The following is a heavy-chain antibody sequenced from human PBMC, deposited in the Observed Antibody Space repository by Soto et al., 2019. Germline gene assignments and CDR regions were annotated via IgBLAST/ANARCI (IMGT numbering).Heavy chain of an antibody. CDR1: GFTFSSYA. CDR3: ARDNYYDSSGSLDY. Sequence: GGSLRLSCAASGFTFSSYAMHWFRQAPGKGLEWVAVISYDGSNKYYADSVKGRFTISRDNSKNTLYLQMNSLRAEDTAVYYCARDNYYDSSGSLDYWGQGTLVTVSS. V-gene: IGHV3-30-3*01. J-gene: IGHJ4*02. D-gene: IGHD3-22*01. CDR2: ISYDGSNK.